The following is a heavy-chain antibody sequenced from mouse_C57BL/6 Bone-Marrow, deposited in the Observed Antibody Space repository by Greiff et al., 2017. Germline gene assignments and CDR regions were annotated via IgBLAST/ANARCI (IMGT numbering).Heavy chain of an antibody. V-gene: IGHV1-69*01. CDR1: GYTFTSYW. CDR2: IDPSDSYT. J-gene: IGHJ4*01. CDR3: ARDATVVAPYAMDY. D-gene: IGHD1-1*01. Sequence: VQLQQPGAELVMPGASVKLSCKASGYTFTSYWMHWVKQMPGQGLEWIGEIDPSDSYTNYNQKIKGKSTLTVDKASSTAYMQLSSLTSEDTAVYYCARDATVVAPYAMDYWGQGTSVTVSS.